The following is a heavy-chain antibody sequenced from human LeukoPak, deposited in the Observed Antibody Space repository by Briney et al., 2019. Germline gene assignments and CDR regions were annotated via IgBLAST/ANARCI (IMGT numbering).Heavy chain of an antibody. CDR2: ISDSGGST. CDR1: GFTFSSYS. Sequence: GGSLRLSCAASGFTFSSYSMNWVRQAPGKGLEWVSTISDSGGSTYYADSVKGRFTISRDNSKNTLYLQMNSLRVEDTAVYYCARLWSSGYYGGFDPWGQGTLVTVSS. V-gene: IGHV3-23*01. D-gene: IGHD3-22*01. CDR3: ARLWSSGYYGGFDP. J-gene: IGHJ5*02.